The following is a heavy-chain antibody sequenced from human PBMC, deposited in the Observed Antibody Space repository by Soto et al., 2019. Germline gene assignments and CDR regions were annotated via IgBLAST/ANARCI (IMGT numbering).Heavy chain of an antibody. Sequence: GGSLRLSCATSGFIFSSRWMSWVRQAPGKGLEWVASIIQDASVKHYVDSVEGRFTISRDNAKDSLYLQMTGLSADDTAIYYCATLLGSVTTFDSWGQGTLVTVSS. D-gene: IGHD1-1*01. CDR3: ATLLGSVTTFDS. J-gene: IGHJ5*01. CDR2: IIQDASVK. V-gene: IGHV3-7*01. CDR1: GFIFSSRW.